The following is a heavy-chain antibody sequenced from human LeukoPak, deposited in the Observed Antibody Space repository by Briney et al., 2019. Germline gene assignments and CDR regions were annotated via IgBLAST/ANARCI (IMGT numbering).Heavy chain of an antibody. CDR2: IYYSGST. CDR1: GGSISSYY. CDR3: ARVRRITMVRGVAGYGMDV. Sequence: SETLSLTCTVSGGSISSYYWSWIRQPPGKGLEWIGYIYYSGSTNYNPSLKSRVTISVDTSKNQFSLKLSSVTAADTGVYYCARVRRITMVRGVAGYGMDVWGQGTTVTVSS. D-gene: IGHD3-10*01. V-gene: IGHV4-59*01. J-gene: IGHJ6*02.